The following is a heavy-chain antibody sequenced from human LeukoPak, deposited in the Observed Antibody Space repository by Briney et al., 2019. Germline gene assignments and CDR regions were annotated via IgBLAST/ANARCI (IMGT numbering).Heavy chain of an antibody. CDR1: GFIFEDYA. J-gene: IGHJ4*02. D-gene: IGHD6-19*01. CDR2: ISWDGGST. Sequence: GGSLRLSCVASGFIFEDYAMHWVRQAPGKGLEWVYLISWDGGSTYYTDSVKGRFTISRDNSKNSLYLQMTSLRPEDTAFYYCARGRGIAVADLDYWGQGTLVTVSS. V-gene: IGHV3-43D*03. CDR3: ARGRGIAVADLDY.